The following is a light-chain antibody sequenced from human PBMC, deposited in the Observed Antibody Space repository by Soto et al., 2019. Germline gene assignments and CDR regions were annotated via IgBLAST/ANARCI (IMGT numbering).Light chain of an antibody. CDR2: KAS. V-gene: IGKV1-5*03. CDR3: QHYNSYSGA. J-gene: IGKJ1*01. Sequence: DIQMTQSPSTLSGSVGDRVTITCRASQTISSWLAWYQQKPGKAPKLLIYKASTLKSGVPSRLSSSGSGTEFTLTISSLQTDDFATYYCQHYNSYSGAFGQGTKVELK. CDR1: QTISSW.